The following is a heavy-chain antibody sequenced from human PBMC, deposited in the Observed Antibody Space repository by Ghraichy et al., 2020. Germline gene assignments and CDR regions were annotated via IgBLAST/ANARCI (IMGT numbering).Heavy chain of an antibody. CDR3: ARARGLAAASVPRPLGY. CDR1: GGSFSGYY. Sequence: SETLSLTCAVYGGSFSGYYWSWIRQPPGKGLEWIGEINHSGSTNYNPSLKSRVTISVDTSKNQFSLKLSSVTAADTAVYYCARARGLAAASVPRPLGYWGQGTLVTVSS. V-gene: IGHV4-34*01. J-gene: IGHJ4*02. D-gene: IGHD6-13*01. CDR2: INHSGST.